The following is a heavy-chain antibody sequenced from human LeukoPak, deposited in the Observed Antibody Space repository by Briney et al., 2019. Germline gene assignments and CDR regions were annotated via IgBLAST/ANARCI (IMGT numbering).Heavy chain of an antibody. D-gene: IGHD3-22*01. Sequence: SETLSLTCAVYGGSFSGYYWSWIRQPPGKGLEWIGEINHSGSTNYNPSLKSRVTISVDTSKNQFSLKLSSVTAADTAVYYCARGLYYYDSSGQRGNYFDYWGQGTLVTVSS. CDR2: INHSGST. J-gene: IGHJ4*02. CDR3: ARGLYYYDSSGQRGNYFDY. V-gene: IGHV4-34*01. CDR1: GGSFSGYY.